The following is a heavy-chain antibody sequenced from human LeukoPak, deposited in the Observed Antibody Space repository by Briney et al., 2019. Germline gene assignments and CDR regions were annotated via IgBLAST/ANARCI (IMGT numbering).Heavy chain of an antibody. CDR3: ARGYSTTIYYYYYYMDV. J-gene: IGHJ6*03. D-gene: IGHD4-11*01. CDR2: IIPIFGTA. V-gene: IGHV1-69*01. Sequence: SVKVSCKASGGTFSSYAISWVRQAPGQGLEWMGGIIPIFGTANYAQKFQGRVTITADESTSTAYMELSSLRSEDTAVYYCARGYSTTIYYYYYYMDVWGKGTTVTVSS. CDR1: GGTFSSYA.